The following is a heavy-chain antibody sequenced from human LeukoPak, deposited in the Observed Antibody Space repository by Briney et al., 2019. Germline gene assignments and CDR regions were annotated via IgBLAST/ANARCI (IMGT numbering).Heavy chain of an antibody. J-gene: IGHJ4*02. V-gene: IGHV1-18*01. CDR1: GYTFTSYG. CDR3: ARDLPGAQVVAAIDYFDY. D-gene: IGHD2-15*01. Sequence: ASVKVSCKASGYTFTSYGIIWVRQAPGQGLEWMGWISAYNGNTNYAQKLQGRVTMTTDTSTSTAYMELRSLRSDDTAVYYCARDLPGAQVVAAIDYFDYWGQGTLVTVSS. CDR2: ISAYNGNT.